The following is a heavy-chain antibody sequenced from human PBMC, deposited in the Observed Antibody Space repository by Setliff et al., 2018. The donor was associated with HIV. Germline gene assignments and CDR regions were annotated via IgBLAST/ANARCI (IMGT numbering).Heavy chain of an antibody. D-gene: IGHD3-22*01. CDR1: GFTFSSYA. J-gene: IGHJ6*03. CDR2: ISDDGSST. Sequence: GGSLRLSCAASGFTFSSYAMSWVRQAPGKGLEWVSAISDDGSSTGYAGSVKGRFTISRDNAKNTLFLEMNSLRAEDTAVYYCARVRTHYYDSSGYWGMDVWGKGTTVTVSS. V-gene: IGHV3-23*01. CDR3: ARVRTHYYDSSGYWGMDV.